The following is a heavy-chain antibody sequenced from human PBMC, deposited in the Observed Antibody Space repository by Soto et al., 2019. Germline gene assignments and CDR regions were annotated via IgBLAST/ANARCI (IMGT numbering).Heavy chain of an antibody. J-gene: IGHJ3*02. CDR3: ARDNPLSILTGYYTDAFDI. CDR1: GYTFTSYG. Sequence: ASVKVSCKASGYTFTSYGISWVRQAPGQGLEWMGWISAYNGNTNYAQKLQGRVTMTTDTSTRTAYMELRSLRSDDTAVYYCARDNPLSILTGYYTDAFDIWGQGTMGTVAS. CDR2: ISAYNGNT. V-gene: IGHV1-18*01. D-gene: IGHD3-9*01.